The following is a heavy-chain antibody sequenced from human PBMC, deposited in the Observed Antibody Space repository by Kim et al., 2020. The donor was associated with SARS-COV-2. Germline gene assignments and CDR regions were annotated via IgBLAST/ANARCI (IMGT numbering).Heavy chain of an antibody. D-gene: IGHD2-15*01. J-gene: IGHJ3*02. CDR3: ARAAYCEDASGLHDAFDI. V-gene: IGHV1-69*13. Sequence: SVKVSCQASGDIFNNYAITWVRQAPGQGLEWMGGILPILGTANYAQHFQDRVTITADGSTNTVYMDLSSLKSEDTALYYCARAAYCEDASGLHDAFDIWGQGTMVTVSS. CDR2: ILPILGTA. CDR1: GDIFNNYA.